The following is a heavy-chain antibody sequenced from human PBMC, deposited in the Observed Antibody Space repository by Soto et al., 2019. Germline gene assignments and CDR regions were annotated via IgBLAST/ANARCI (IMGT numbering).Heavy chain of an antibody. J-gene: IGHJ4*02. D-gene: IGHD2-2*01. V-gene: IGHV4-39*01. CDR2: IYYSGST. CDR3: ARQRDDCSSTSCYRVIDY. Sequence: SETLSLTCTVSGGSISSSSYYWGWIRQPPGKGLEWIGSIYYSGSTYYNPSLKSRVTISVDTSKNQFSLKLSSVTAADTAVYYCARQRDDCSSTSCYRVIDYWGQGTLVTVSS. CDR1: GGSISSSSYY.